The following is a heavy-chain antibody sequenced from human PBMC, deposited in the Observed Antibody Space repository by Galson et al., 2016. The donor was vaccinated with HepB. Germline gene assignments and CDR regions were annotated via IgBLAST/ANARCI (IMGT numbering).Heavy chain of an antibody. CDR3: AKMITLSYYYSFGMDV. CDR2: ISITSGYK. CDR1: GFTFSTYS. V-gene: IGHV3-21*01. J-gene: IGHJ6*02. D-gene: IGHD3-16*01. Sequence: SLRLSCAASGFTFSTYSMNWVRQAPGEGLEWVSFISITSGYKYYADSLKGRVTISRDNAKNSLYLQMNSLRAEDTAVYYCAKMITLSYYYSFGMDVWGQGTTVIVSS.